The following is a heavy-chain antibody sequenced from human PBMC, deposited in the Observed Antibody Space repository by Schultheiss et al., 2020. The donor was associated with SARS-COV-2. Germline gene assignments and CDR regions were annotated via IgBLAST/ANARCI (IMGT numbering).Heavy chain of an antibody. CDR1: GFTFTSSA. CDR2: IVVGSGNT. V-gene: IGHV1-58*01. J-gene: IGHJ5*02. CDR3: ARVYPLLRGYGDYGRWFDP. Sequence: SVKVSCKASGFTFTSSAVQWVRQARGQRLEWIGWIVVGSGNTNYAQKFQERVTITRDMSTSTAYMELSSLRSEDTAVYYCARVYPLLRGYGDYGRWFDPWGQGTLVTVSS. D-gene: IGHD4-17*01.